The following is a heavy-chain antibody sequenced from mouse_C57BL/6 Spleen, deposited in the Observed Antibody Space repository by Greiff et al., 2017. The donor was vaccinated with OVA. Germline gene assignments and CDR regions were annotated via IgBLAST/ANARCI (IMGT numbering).Heavy chain of an antibody. Sequence: QVQLKQPGAELVRPGSSVKLSCKASGYTFTSYWMHWVKQRPIQGLEWIGNIDPSDSETHYNQKFKDKATLTVDKSSSTAYMQLSSLTSEDSAVYYCARSKDSSGCFDYWGQGTTLTVSS. CDR3: ARSKDSSGCFDY. V-gene: IGHV1-52*01. D-gene: IGHD3-2*02. CDR1: GYTFTSYW. J-gene: IGHJ2*01. CDR2: IDPSDSET.